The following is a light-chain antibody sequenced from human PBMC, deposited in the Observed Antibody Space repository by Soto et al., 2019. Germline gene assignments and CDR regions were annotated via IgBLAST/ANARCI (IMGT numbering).Light chain of an antibody. CDR3: MQALDTRT. Sequence: IVMTQSPLFLPVTPGEPASISCRSSQSLLHSNGRYYVDWYMQKPGQSPRLLIYLGSNRASGVPDLCSGSGSGTDFTLTISRVEAADVGVYYCMQALDTRTFGQGTKVEIK. CDR2: LGS. J-gene: IGKJ1*01. CDR1: QSLLHSNGRYY. V-gene: IGKV2-28*01.